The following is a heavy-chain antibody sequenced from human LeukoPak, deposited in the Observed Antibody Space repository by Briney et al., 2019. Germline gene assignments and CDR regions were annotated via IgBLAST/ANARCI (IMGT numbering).Heavy chain of an antibody. Sequence: PGRSLRLSCAASGFTFSSYGMHWVRQAPGKGLEWVAVISYDGSNKYYADSVKCRFTISRDNSKNTLYLQMNSLRAEDTAVYYCAKAAAIERFDYFDYWGQGTLVTVSS. CDR3: AKAAAIERFDYFDY. V-gene: IGHV3-30*18. D-gene: IGHD2-2*01. J-gene: IGHJ4*02. CDR1: GFTFSSYG. CDR2: ISYDGSNK.